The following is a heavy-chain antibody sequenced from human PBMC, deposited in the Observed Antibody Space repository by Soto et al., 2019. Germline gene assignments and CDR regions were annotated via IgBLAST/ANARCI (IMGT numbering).Heavy chain of an antibody. CDR3: ATRGDKSMIRGA. D-gene: IGHD3-10*01. CDR1: GFSFSTYG. CDR2: ISNDGSTK. V-gene: IGHV3-30*03. Sequence: QVQLVESGGDVVQPGRSLRLSCAASGFSFSTYGMHWVRQTPGKGLEWVAVISNDGSTKYYADSVKGRFTISRDNSKNTLFLQMNSLRAEDTAVYYCATRGDKSMIRGAWGQGTLVTVSS. J-gene: IGHJ4*02.